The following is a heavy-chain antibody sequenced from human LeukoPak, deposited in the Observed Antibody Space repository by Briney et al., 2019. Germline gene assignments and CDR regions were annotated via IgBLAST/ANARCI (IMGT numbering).Heavy chain of an antibody. J-gene: IGHJ4*02. V-gene: IGHV1-46*01. CDR1: GYTFTSYY. CDR2: INHSCGST. D-gene: IGHD5-24*01. Sequence: ASVKVSCKASGYTFTSYYMHWVRQAPGQGLEWMGIINHSCGSTSHAQKFQGRVTMTRDTSTSTVYMELGSLRSEDTAVYYCARGGDGYKAGDYWGQGTLVTVSS. CDR3: ARGGDGYKAGDY.